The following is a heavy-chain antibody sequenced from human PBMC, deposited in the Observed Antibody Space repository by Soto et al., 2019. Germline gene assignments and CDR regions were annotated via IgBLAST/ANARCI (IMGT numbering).Heavy chain of an antibody. J-gene: IGHJ4*02. V-gene: IGHV3-48*01. CDR2: ISSSSSTI. D-gene: IGHD3-10*01. CDR3: ARDPPGPYYYGSGSYHFDY. CDR1: GFTFSSYS. Sequence: GGSLRLSCAASGFTFSSYSMNWVRQAPGKGLEWVSYISSSSSTIYYADSVKGRFTISRDNAKNSLYLQMNSLRAEDTAVYYCARDPPGPYYYGSGSYHFDYRGQGTLVTVSS.